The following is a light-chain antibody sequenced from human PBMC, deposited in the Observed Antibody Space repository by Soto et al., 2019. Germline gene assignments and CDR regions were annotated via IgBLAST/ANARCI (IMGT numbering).Light chain of an antibody. V-gene: IGKV1-5*03. J-gene: IGKJ1*01. CDR3: KQYNSYSWT. Sequence: DIQMTQSRSTRSGSVGDGGTSTCRASQSISNWLAWYQQRPGKAPRLVIYKASNLASGVQSRFSGSGSGTEFTLIITSLQPDDSATYYCKQYNSYSWTFGQGTKVDIK. CDR1: QSISNW. CDR2: KAS.